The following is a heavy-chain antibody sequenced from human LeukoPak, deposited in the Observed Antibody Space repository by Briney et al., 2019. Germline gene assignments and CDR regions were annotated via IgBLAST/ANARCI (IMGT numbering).Heavy chain of an antibody. D-gene: IGHD2-15*01. Sequence: GGSLRLSCAASGFTFSNAWMSWVRQAPGKGLEWVSAISGSGGSTYYADSVKGRFTISRDNSKNTLYLQMNSLRAEDTAVYYCAKVRGGIVVVVAATYFDYWGQGTLVTVSS. J-gene: IGHJ4*02. CDR1: GFTFSNAW. V-gene: IGHV3-23*01. CDR2: ISGSGGST. CDR3: AKVRGGIVVVVAATYFDY.